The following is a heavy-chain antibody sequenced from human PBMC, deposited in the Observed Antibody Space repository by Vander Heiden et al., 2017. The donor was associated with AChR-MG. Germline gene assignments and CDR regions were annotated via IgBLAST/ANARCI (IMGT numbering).Heavy chain of an antibody. D-gene: IGHD6-19*01. CDR2: ISYDGSKK. Sequence: QVQLVESGGGVVQPGRSLRLSCAASGFTFSSYGMHWVRQAPGKGLEWVAVISYDGSKKYEADSVKGRFTISRDNSKNTLYLQMNSLRAEDTAVYYCAKGGSGWYFDYWGQGTLVTVSS. CDR3: AKGGSGWYFDY. CDR1: GFTFSSYG. J-gene: IGHJ4*02. V-gene: IGHV3-30*18.